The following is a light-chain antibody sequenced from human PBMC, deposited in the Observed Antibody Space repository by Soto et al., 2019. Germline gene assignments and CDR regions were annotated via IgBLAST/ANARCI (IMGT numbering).Light chain of an antibody. CDR3: QHRTNWLGK. J-gene: IGKJ1*01. V-gene: IGKV3-11*01. Sequence: ELVLPQSPVPLSLSPGERATLPCRASQSVSSYLDWYQQKPGQAPRLLIYDTSIRATGIPARFSGSGSGTAFTLTINSLEPEDFAIYYWQHRTNWLGKFGQGTKVES. CDR2: DTS. CDR1: QSVSSY.